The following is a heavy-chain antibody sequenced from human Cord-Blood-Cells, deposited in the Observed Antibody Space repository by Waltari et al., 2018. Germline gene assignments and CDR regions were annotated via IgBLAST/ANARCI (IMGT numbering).Heavy chain of an antibody. CDR1: GVTFSSYG. Sequence: QVQLVESGGGVVQPGRSLRLSCAALGVTFSSYGLHWVRQAPGKGLEWVAVILYDGSNKYYADSVKGRFTISRDNSKNTLYLQMNSLRAEDTAVYYCARAEYWYFDLWGRGTLVTVSS. V-gene: IGHV3-33*01. CDR2: ILYDGSNK. J-gene: IGHJ2*01. CDR3: ARAEYWYFDL.